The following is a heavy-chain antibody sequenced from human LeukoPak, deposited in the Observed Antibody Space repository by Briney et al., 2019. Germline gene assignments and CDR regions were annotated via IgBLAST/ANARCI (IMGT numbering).Heavy chain of an antibody. V-gene: IGHV1-2*06. Sequence: ASVKVSCKASGYTFTGYYMHWVRQAPGQGLEWMGRINPNSGGTNYAQKFQGRFTMTRGTPISRAYRELNGLRSDDTAMPDRAGERETGTVPGWFDPWGQGTLVTVSS. CDR1: GYTFTGYY. J-gene: IGHJ5*02. CDR2: INPNSGGT. CDR3: AGERETGTVPGWFDP. D-gene: IGHD1-1*01.